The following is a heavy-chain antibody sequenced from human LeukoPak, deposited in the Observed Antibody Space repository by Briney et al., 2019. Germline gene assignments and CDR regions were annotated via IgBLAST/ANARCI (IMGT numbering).Heavy chain of an antibody. CDR3: AELGITMIGGV. D-gene: IGHD3-10*02. J-gene: IGHJ6*04. CDR2: ISSSGSTI. V-gene: IGHV3-48*03. Sequence: GGALRLPCAAPGFTFNSFEMNWVRQGPGKGLEWVSYISSSGSTIYYADSVKGRFTISRDNAKNSLYLQMNSLRAEDTAVYYCAELGITMIGGVWGKGTTVTISS. CDR1: GFTFNSFE.